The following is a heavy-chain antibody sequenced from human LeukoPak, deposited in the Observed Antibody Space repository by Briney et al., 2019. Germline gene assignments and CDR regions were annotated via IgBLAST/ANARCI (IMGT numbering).Heavy chain of an antibody. D-gene: IGHD2-15*01. J-gene: IGHJ4*02. CDR1: GFTFSNYV. CDR3: ARRDIVVVVSASDY. CDR2: ITASGDST. V-gene: IGHV3-23*01. Sequence: GGSLRLSCAASGFTFSNYVMIWVRQAPGKGLEWVAGITASGDSTYYGDSVKGRFTMSRDNSKNTVYLQMNSLRVDDTAVYYCARRDIVVVVSASDYWGQGTLVTVSS.